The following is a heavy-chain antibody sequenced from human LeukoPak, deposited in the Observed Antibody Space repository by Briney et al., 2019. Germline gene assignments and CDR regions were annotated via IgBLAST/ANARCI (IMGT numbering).Heavy chain of an antibody. CDR2: INPNSGGT. V-gene: IGHV1-2*02. J-gene: IGHJ4*02. CDR1: GYTFTGYY. CDR3: ARDRTIREYCYTVFDY. Sequence: GASVKVSCKASGYTFTGYYMHWVRQAPGQGLEWMGWINPNSGGTNYAQKFQGRVTMTRDTSISTAYMELSRLRSDDTAVYYCARDRTIREYCYTVFDYWGQGTLVTVSS. D-gene: IGHD2-2*02.